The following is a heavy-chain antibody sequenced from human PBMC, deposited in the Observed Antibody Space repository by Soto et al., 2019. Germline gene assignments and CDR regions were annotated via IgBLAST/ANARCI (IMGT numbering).Heavy chain of an antibody. Sequence: QVQLVQSGAEVKKPGASVKVSCKASGYTLTTLFMHWVRQAPGQGLEWMGVINPGYPAGRSTTYAQKFEGRVAMTTDTSTRAVYVELSRQCYDDTAVYYCEREAVVAGATTGMDVWGQGTTVTVSS. CDR2: INPGYPAGRST. CDR3: EREAVVAGATTGMDV. D-gene: IGHD1-26*01. CDR1: GYTLTTLF. V-gene: IGHV1-46*01. J-gene: IGHJ6*02.